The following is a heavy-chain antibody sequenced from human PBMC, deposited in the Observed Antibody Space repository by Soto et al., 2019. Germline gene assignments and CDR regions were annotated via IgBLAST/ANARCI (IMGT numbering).Heavy chain of an antibody. CDR2: ISYDGSNK. J-gene: IGHJ6*03. CDR3: AKPMGCSSTSCPDYYYYYMDV. V-gene: IGHV3-30*18. D-gene: IGHD2-2*01. CDR1: GFTFSSYG. Sequence: GGSLRLSCAASGFTFSSYGMHWVRQAPGKGLEWVAVISYDGSNKYYADSVKGRFTISRDNSKNTLYLQMNSLRAEDTAVYYCAKPMGCSSTSCPDYYYYYMDVWGKGTTVTVSS.